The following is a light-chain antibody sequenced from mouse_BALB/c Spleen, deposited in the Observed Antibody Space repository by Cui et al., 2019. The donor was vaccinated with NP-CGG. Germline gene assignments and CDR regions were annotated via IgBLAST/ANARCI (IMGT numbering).Light chain of an antibody. CDR3: ALWYSNHWV. Sequence: VETQVSALTTSPGETVTLTCRSSTGAVTTSNYANWVQEKPDHLFTGLIGGTNNRAPGVPARFSGSLIGNKAALTITGAQTEDEAIYFCALWYSNHWVFGGGTKLTVL. CDR2: GTN. J-gene: IGLJ1*01. V-gene: IGLV1*01. CDR1: TGAVTTSNY.